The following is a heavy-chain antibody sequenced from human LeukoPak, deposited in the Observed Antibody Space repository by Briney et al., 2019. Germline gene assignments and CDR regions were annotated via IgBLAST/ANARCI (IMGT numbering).Heavy chain of an antibody. Sequence: GGSLRLSCAASGFIFSSSVMTWVRQDPGRGLEWVSLISGSEDSTYYADSVKGRFTISRDISKNTLYLQMNTLRADDTAVYYCAKGQGIGSYNFDYWGQGSLVTVSS. CDR3: AKGQGIGSYNFDY. CDR2: ISGSEDST. D-gene: IGHD1-26*01. CDR1: GFIFSSSV. J-gene: IGHJ4*02. V-gene: IGHV3-23*01.